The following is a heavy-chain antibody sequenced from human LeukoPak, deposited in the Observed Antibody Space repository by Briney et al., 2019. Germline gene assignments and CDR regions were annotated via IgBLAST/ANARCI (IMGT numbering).Heavy chain of an antibody. CDR2: ISYGRSNK. CDR3: AKDIATKRWLRPDPSFDY. Sequence: GGSLRLSCAASGFTFSSFAMHWLRQAPGKGLEWMAVISYGRSNKYYADSVKGRFTASRDNSKNTLYLQMNSLRVEDTAVYYCAKDIATKRWLRPDPSFDYWGQGTLVTVSS. J-gene: IGHJ4*02. CDR1: GFTFSSFA. D-gene: IGHD5-12*01. V-gene: IGHV3-30*04.